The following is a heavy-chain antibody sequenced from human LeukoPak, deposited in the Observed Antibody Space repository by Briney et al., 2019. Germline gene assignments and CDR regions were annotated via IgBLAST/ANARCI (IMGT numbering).Heavy chain of an antibody. CDR3: AKDPADMVRGDYYYYYMDV. Sequence: PGGTLRLSCAASGFTFSSYGMSWVRQAPGKGLEWVSAISGSGGSTNYADSVKGRFTISRDNSKNTLYLQMNSLRAEDTAVYYCAKDPADMVRGDYYYYYMDVWGKGTTVTISS. CDR1: GFTFSSYG. D-gene: IGHD3-10*01. J-gene: IGHJ6*03. CDR2: ISGSGGST. V-gene: IGHV3-23*01.